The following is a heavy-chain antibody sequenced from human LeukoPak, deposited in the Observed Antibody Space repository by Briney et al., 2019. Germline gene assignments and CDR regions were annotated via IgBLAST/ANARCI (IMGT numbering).Heavy chain of an antibody. D-gene: IGHD3-22*01. CDR1: GGSISSSSYY. V-gene: IGHV4-39*01. CDR3: ARGYYDSSGYYYGWDYYYGMDV. Sequence: SETLSLTCTVSGGSISSSSYYWGWIRQPPGKGLEWIGSIYYSGSTYYNASLKSRVTISVDTSKNQFSLKLSSVTAADTAVYYCARGYYDSSGYYYGWDYYYGMDVWGQGTTVTVSS. J-gene: IGHJ6*02. CDR2: IYYSGST.